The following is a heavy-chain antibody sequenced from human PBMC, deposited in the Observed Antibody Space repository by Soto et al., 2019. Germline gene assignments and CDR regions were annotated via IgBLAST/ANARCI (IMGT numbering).Heavy chain of an antibody. CDR3: ANLAGYYFDY. D-gene: IGHD6-19*01. Sequence: ASVKVSCKASGYTFTGYYMHWVRQAPGQGLEWMGWINPNSGGTNYAQKFQGWVTMTRDTSISTAYMELSSLRAEDTAVYYCANLAGYYFDYWGQGTLVTVSS. V-gene: IGHV1-2*04. CDR1: GYTFTGYY. J-gene: IGHJ4*02. CDR2: INPNSGGT.